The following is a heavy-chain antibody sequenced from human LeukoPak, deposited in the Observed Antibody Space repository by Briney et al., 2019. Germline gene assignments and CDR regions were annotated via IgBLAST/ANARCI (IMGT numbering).Heavy chain of an antibody. V-gene: IGHV1-3*02. D-gene: IGHD3-10*01. CDR1: GYTFINYD. CDR3: ARAYYGSGSYVDY. J-gene: IGHJ4*02. Sequence: ASVNVSFTASGYTFINYDLHWVRQAPGQRLEWMGWSNAGNDNTKYSEDFQGRVTITRDTSASTAYMELSRLRSDDTAVYYCARAYYGSGSYVDYWGQGTLVTVSS. CDR2: SNAGNDNT.